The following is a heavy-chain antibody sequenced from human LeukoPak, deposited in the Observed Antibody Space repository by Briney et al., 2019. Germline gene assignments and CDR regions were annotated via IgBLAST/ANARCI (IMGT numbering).Heavy chain of an antibody. CDR3: ARGPFWGDSSGYPHFDY. Sequence: SVKVSCKASGGTFSSYAISWVRQAPGQGLEWMGGIIPIFGTANYAQKFQGRVTITADKSTSTAYMELSSLRSEDTAVYYCARGPFWGDSSGYPHFDYWGQGTLVTVSS. V-gene: IGHV1-69*06. J-gene: IGHJ4*02. D-gene: IGHD3-22*01. CDR1: GGTFSSYA. CDR2: IIPIFGTA.